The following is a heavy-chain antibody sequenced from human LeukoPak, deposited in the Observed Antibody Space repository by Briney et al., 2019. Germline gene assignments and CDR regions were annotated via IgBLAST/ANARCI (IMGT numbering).Heavy chain of an antibody. Sequence: GGSLRLSCAASGFTFSSYAMSWVRQAPGKGREWVSAISGSGGSTYYADSVKGRFTISRDNSKNTLYLQMNSLRAEDTAVYYCAKERMVRVHYGMDVWGQGTTVTVSS. CDR1: GFTFSSYA. CDR2: ISGSGGST. V-gene: IGHV3-23*01. J-gene: IGHJ6*02. CDR3: AKERMVRVHYGMDV. D-gene: IGHD3-10*01.